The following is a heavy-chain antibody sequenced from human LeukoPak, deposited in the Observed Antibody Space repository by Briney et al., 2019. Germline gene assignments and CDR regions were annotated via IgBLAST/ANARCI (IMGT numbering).Heavy chain of an antibody. J-gene: IGHJ4*02. D-gene: IGHD6-6*01. CDR1: GNTFNTHS. Sequence: GASVKVSCKASGNTFNTHSITWVRQAPGQGLEWLGWINVDTGKPTYAQDFTGRFVFSLDKSVSTTYLQISSLKAEDTAVYYCAREVVRFDYWGQGTLVAVSS. CDR2: INVDTGKP. CDR3: AREVVRFDY. V-gene: IGHV7-4-1*02.